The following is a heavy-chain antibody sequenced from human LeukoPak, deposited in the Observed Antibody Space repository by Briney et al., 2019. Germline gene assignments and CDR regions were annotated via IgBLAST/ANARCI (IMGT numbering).Heavy chain of an antibody. CDR1: GFTFDDYA. CDR3: AKDRGYEVVFDP. J-gene: IGHJ5*02. CDR2: ISGDGDRT. V-gene: IGHV3-43*02. Sequence: GGSLRLSCAASGFTFDDYAMHWVRQAPGKGLEWVSLISGDGDRTSYADSVKGRFTISRDNDKNSLYLQMNSLRIEDTALYYCAKDRGYEVVFDPWGQGTLVAVSS. D-gene: IGHD5-12*01.